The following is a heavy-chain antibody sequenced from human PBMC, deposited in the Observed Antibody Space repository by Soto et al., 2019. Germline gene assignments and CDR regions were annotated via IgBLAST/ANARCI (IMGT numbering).Heavy chain of an antibody. J-gene: IGHJ6*02. CDR1: GFAFGSHG. CDR3: AGERADIVVAPVATSGMDV. V-gene: IGHV3-30*03. D-gene: IGHD2-2*01. Sequence: QVQLVESGGGVVPPGRSLKLSCIASGFAFGSHGMHWVRQVSGKGLEWVAVISHDGQNQYYRESVKGRFTISRDNSKNSLFLEVHSLRVEDTAVYYCAGERADIVVAPVATSGMDVWGQGTAVTVSS. CDR2: ISHDGQNQ.